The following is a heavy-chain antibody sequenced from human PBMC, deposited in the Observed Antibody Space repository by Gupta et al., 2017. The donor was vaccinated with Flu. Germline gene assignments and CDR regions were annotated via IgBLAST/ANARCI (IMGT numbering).Heavy chain of an antibody. CDR3: ARLKSDIQALGM. CDR2: ISSSGSSV. D-gene: IGHD5-18*01. Sequence: ARQAPGKGREWFAYISSSGSSVYYADSVKGRFTISRDNANNSLYLQMNSLRAEDTAVYYCARLKSDIQALGMWGQETLVTVSS. J-gene: IGHJ4*02. V-gene: IGHV3-48*03.